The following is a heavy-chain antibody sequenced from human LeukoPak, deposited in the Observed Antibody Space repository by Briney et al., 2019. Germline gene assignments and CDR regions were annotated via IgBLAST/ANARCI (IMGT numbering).Heavy chain of an antibody. V-gene: IGHV1-2*02. CDR1: GYTFTGYY. CDR2: INPNNGGT. CDR3: ARGGCTSCYDTGWFDP. Sequence: ASVKVSCKASGYTFTGYYMHWVRQAPGQGLEWMGWINPNNGGTNYAQKFQGRVTMTRDTSISTAYMELSRLRSDDTAVYYCARGGCTSCYDTGWFDPWGQGTLVTVSS. J-gene: IGHJ5*02. D-gene: IGHD2-2*01.